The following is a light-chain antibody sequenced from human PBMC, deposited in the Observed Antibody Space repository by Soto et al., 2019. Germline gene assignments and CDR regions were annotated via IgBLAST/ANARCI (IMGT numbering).Light chain of an antibody. CDR2: EVT. CDR3: TSYTSNTALV. V-gene: IGLV2-14*01. J-gene: IGLJ1*01. Sequence: QSVLTQPASVSGSPGQSITISCTGTSSDIGSHDYVSWYQHHPGKAPKLIIYEVTNRPSGVSDRFSGSKSSSTASLTISGLQAEDEADYHCTSYTSNTALVFGTGTKGTVL. CDR1: SSDIGSHDY.